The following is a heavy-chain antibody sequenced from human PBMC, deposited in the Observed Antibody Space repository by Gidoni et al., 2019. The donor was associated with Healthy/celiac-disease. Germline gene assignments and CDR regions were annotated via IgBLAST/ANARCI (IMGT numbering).Heavy chain of an antibody. Sequence: EVQLVESGGGLVQPGGSLRLSCAASGFTFSSYWMHWVRQAPGKGLVWVSRINSDGSSTSYADSVKGRFTISRDNAKNTLYLQMNSLRAEDTAVYYCAKIVGATRAFQHWGQGTLVTVSS. CDR2: INSDGSST. J-gene: IGHJ1*01. D-gene: IGHD1-26*01. CDR1: GFTFSSYW. V-gene: IGHV3-74*01. CDR3: AKIVGATRAFQH.